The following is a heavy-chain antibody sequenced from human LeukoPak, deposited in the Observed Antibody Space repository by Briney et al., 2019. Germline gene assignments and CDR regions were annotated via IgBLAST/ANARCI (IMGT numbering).Heavy chain of an antibody. CDR3: ASLKASIVGATTGFGAFDI. D-gene: IGHD1-26*01. CDR1: GYTFTGYY. Sequence: ASVKVSCKASGYTFTGYYMRWVRQAPGQGLEWMGWINPNSGGTNYAQKFQGRVTMTRDTSISTAYMELRRLRSDDTAVYYCASLKASIVGATTGFGAFDIWGQGTMVTVSS. CDR2: INPNSGGT. J-gene: IGHJ3*02. V-gene: IGHV1-2*02.